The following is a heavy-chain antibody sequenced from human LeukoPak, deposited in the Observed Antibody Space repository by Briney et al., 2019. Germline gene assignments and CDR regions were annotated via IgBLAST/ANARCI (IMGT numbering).Heavy chain of an antibody. CDR3: SRDTRAADAEYFQH. CDR2: INPNSGGT. CDR1: GYTFTGYY. J-gene: IGHJ1*01. V-gene: IGHV1-2*02. Sequence: ASVKVSCKASGYTFTGYYMHWVRQAPGQGLEWVGWINPNSGGTNYAQKFQGRVTMARDTSTSTMYMELSSLRSEDTAVYYCSRDTRAADAEYFQHWGQGTLVTVSS. D-gene: IGHD2-15*01.